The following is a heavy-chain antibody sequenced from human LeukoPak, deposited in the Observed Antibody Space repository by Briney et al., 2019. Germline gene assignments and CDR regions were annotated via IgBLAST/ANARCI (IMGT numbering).Heavy chain of an antibody. CDR3: AKSFDFSNGHSPILTPFDS. J-gene: IGHJ4*02. CDR1: GFTFSSSA. CDR2: ISARGIST. D-gene: IGHD3-3*01. V-gene: IGHV3-23*01. Sequence: GGSLRLSCAASGFTFSSSAMSWVRQAPGKGLEWVSSISARGISTYYTDSVKGRFTISRDNSKTTLYLQMNSLRGDDIGVYYCAKSFDFSNGHSPILTPFDSWGQGTLVSVSS.